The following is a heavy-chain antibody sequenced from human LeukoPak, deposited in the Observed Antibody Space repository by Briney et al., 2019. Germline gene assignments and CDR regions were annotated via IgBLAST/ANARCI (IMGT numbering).Heavy chain of an antibody. CDR1: GFTFSSYA. J-gene: IGHJ4*02. CDR3: ARYASGSAFDY. Sequence: PGRSLRLSCAASGFTFSSYAMHWVRQAPGKGLEWVAVISYDGSNKYYADSVKGRFTISRDNSKNTLYLQMNSLRAEDTAVYYCARYASGSAFDYWGQGTLVTVSS. V-gene: IGHV3-30-3*01. CDR2: ISYDGSNK.